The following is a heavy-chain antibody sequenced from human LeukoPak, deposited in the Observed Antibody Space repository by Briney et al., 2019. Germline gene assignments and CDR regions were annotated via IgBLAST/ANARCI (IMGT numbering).Heavy chain of an antibody. Sequence: GGSPRLSCEGSAFIFSGHWMNWVRQAPGKGLEWVSAISGSGGSTYYADSVKGRFTISRDNSKNTLYLQMNSLRAEDTAVYYCAKEGRSLQTYWGQGTLVTVSS. CDR2: ISGSGGST. J-gene: IGHJ4*02. CDR1: AFIFSGHW. D-gene: IGHD5-24*01. CDR3: AKEGRSLQTY. V-gene: IGHV3-23*01.